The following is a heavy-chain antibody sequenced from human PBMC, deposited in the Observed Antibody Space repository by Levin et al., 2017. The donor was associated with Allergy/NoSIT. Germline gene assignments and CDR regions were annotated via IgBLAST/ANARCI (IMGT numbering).Heavy chain of an antibody. Sequence: ASVKVSCKASGYTFTDYYVHWVRQAPGQGLEWMGWIDPNSGGIRYAQKFQGRVTMTRDTSISTAYMELSRLTSDDTAVHFCARGGAYHAFDIWGQGTMVTVSS. J-gene: IGHJ3*02. CDR2: IDPNSGGI. D-gene: IGHD1-26*01. V-gene: IGHV1-2*02. CDR3: ARGGAYHAFDI. CDR1: GYTFTDYY.